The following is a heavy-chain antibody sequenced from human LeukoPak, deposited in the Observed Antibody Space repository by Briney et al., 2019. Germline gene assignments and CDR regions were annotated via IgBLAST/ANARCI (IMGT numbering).Heavy chain of an antibody. D-gene: IGHD3-16*01. Sequence: PSETLSLTCTVSGGSISSSSYYWGWIRQPPGKGLEWIGSMYYSGSTYYNPSLKSRVIISVDTSKNQFSLKLSSVTAADTAVYYCARGADYDYVWGSYEGDAFDIWGQGTMVTVSS. CDR1: GGSISSSSYY. V-gene: IGHV4-39*07. CDR3: ARGADYDYVWGSYEGDAFDI. J-gene: IGHJ3*02. CDR2: MYYSGST.